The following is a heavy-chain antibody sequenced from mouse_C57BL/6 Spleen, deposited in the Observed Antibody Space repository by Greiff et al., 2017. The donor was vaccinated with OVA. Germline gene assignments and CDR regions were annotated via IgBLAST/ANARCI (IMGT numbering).Heavy chain of an antibody. Sequence: RVESGEGLVKPGGSLKLSCAASGFTFSSYAMSWVRQTPEKRLEWVAYISSGGDYIYYADTVKGRFTISRDNARNTLYLQMSSLKSEDTAMYYCTRASWDGIDYWGQGTTLTVSS. V-gene: IGHV5-9-1*02. J-gene: IGHJ2*01. D-gene: IGHD4-1*01. CDR1: GFTFSSYA. CDR3: TRASWDGIDY. CDR2: ISSGGDYI.